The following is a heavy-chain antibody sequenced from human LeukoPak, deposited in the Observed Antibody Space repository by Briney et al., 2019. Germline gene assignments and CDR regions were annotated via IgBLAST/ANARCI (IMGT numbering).Heavy chain of an antibody. Sequence: SETLSLTCAVSGGSISSSNWWSWVRQPPGKGLEWIGSIYYSGSTYYNPSLKSRVTISVDTSKNQFSLNLSSVTAADTAVYYCARDNYGSGNYYYYYYMDVWGKGTTVTVSS. D-gene: IGHD3-10*01. CDR2: IYYSGST. V-gene: IGHV4-4*02. CDR1: GGSISSSNW. CDR3: ARDNYGSGNYYYYYYMDV. J-gene: IGHJ6*03.